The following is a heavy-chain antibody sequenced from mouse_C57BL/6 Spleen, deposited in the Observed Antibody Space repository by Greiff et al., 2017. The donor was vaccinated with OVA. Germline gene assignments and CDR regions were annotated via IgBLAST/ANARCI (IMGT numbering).Heavy chain of an antibody. CDR1: GYTFTSYW. CDR3: ARDYYFGWYFDV. D-gene: IGHD1-1*01. V-gene: IGHV1-72*01. Sequence: QVQLQQPGAELVKPGASVKLSCKASGYTFTSYWMHWVKQRPGRGLEWIGRIDPTSGGTKYNEKFKGKATLTVDKPSSTAYMQLSSLPSADSSFYYCARDYYFGWYFDVWGTGTTVTVSS. J-gene: IGHJ1*03. CDR2: IDPTSGGT.